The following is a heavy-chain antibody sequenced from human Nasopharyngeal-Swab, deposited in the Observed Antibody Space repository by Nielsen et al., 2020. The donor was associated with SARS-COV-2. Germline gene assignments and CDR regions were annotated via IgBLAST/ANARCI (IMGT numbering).Heavy chain of an antibody. Sequence: SETLSLTCTVSGGSISSSSYYWGWIRQSPGKGLEWIGSIYYSGSTYYNPSLKSRVTISVDTSKNQFSLKLSSVTAADTAVYYCARDYYGSGSYDFLGLYYYGMDVWGQGTTVTVSS. CDR3: ARDYYGSGSYDFLGLYYYGMDV. V-gene: IGHV4-39*02. CDR2: IYYSGST. J-gene: IGHJ6*02. D-gene: IGHD3-10*01. CDR1: GGSISSSSYY.